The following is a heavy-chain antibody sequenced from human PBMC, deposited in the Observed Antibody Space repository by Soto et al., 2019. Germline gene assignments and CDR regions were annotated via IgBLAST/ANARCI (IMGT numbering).Heavy chain of an antibody. CDR3: ARDGLPPSETFDI. Sequence: EVQLVETGGGLIQPGGSLRLSCAASGFTVSNNYMSWVRQAPGKGLEWVSVIANSVNTYYADSVKGRFTISRDNSKNTVYLQMNSLRIEDTALYYCARDGLPPSETFDIWGQGTMVTVSS. CDR2: IANSVNT. V-gene: IGHV3-53*02. D-gene: IGHD3-16*01. CDR1: GFTVSNNY. J-gene: IGHJ3*02.